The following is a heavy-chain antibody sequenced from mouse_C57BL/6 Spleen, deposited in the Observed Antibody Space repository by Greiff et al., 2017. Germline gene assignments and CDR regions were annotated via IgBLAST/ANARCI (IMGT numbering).Heavy chain of an antibody. CDR2: IDPADSYT. CDR3: ARGGTNAMDY. CDR1: GYTFTSYW. V-gene: IGHV1-69*01. D-gene: IGHD3-3*01. J-gene: IGHJ4*01. Sequence: QVQLQQPGAELVMPGASVKLSCKASGYTFTSYWMHWVKQRPGQGLEWIGEIDPADSYTNYNQKLKGKSTLTVDKSSSTAYMQLSSMTSEDAAVYYCARGGTNAMDYWGQGTSVTVSS.